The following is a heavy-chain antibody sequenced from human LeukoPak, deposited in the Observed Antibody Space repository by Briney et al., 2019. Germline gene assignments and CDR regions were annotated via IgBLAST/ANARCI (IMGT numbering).Heavy chain of an antibody. CDR1: GYTFTNYG. CDR2: ISGYNGNT. V-gene: IGHV1-18*01. J-gene: IGHJ4*02. D-gene: IGHD2-15*01. Sequence: ASVKVSCKASGYTFTNYGISWVRQAPGQGFEWMGWISGYNGNTNYAQKFQGRVTMTRDTSISTAYMELSRLRSDDTAVYYCARDHRHCSGGSCYPLGYWGQGTLVTVSS. CDR3: ARDHRHCSGGSCYPLGY.